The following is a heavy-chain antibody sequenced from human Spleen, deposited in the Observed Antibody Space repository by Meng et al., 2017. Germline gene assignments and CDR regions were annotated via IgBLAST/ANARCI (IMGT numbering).Heavy chain of an antibody. J-gene: IGHJ4*02. CDR3: ARDYYGSGSYYEYYFDY. V-gene: IGHV1-2*02. CDR2: INPNTGDT. CDR1: GYTFTGYY. D-gene: IGHD3-10*01. Sequence: ASVKVSCKASGYTFTGYYIHWVRQAPGQGPEWMGWINPNTGDTNYAQKFQGRVTMTRDTSIITAYMELSRLRSEDTAVYYCARDYYGSGSYYEYYFDYWGQGTLVTVSS.